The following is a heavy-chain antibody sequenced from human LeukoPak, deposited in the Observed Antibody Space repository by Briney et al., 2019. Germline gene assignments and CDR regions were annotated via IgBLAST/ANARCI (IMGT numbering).Heavy chain of an antibody. CDR1: GFTFKSHA. CDR3: AKFPSYDSCGHDGFDV. V-gene: IGHV3-23*01. D-gene: IGHD3-22*01. J-gene: IGHJ3*01. CDR2: TSGSGGSK. Sequence: GGSLRLSCAASGFTFKSHAMSWVRQAPGKGLEWVSATSGSGGSKFYADSVKGRFTISRDNSKDTLYLQMNSLRAEDTAIYYCAKFPSYDSCGHDGFDVWGQGTRVTVSS.